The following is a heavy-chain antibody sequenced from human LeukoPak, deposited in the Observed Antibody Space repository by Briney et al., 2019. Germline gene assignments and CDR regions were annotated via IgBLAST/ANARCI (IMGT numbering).Heavy chain of an antibody. D-gene: IGHD3-3*01. V-gene: IGHV4-4*07. CDR1: GGSISSYY. CDR3: ARTPGSHYDFWSGYYILGANFDY. Sequence: PSETLSLTCTVSGGSISSYYWSWIRQPAGKGLEWIGRIYSSGSTTYNPSLKSRVTMSVDTSKNQFSLKLSSVTAADTAVYYCARTPGSHYDFWSGYYILGANFDYWGQGTLVTVSS. J-gene: IGHJ4*02. CDR2: IYSSGST.